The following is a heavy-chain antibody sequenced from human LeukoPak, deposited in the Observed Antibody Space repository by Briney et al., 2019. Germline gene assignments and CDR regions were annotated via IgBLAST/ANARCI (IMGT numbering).Heavy chain of an antibody. CDR1: GFTFSSFA. J-gene: IGHJ4*02. V-gene: IGHV3-30-3*01. CDR2: VSYDGSNE. D-gene: IGHD5-12*01. Sequence: PGRSLRPSCAASGFTFSSFAMHWVRQAPGKGLEWVATVSYDGSNEYYADSVQGRFTISRDNSKNTLYLQMNSLRTEDTAVYYCARGRNLVATSGYFDYWGQGTLVTVSS. CDR3: ARGRNLVATSGYFDY.